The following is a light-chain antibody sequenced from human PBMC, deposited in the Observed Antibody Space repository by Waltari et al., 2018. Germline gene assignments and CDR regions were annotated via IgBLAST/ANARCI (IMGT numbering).Light chain of an antibody. V-gene: IGLV3-19*01. CDR2: GQN. CDR3: SSRDSGAHRHV. Sequence: SSALTQDPAVSVALGQTVRITCQGDSIRSDYATWYQQKAGQAPILVIDGQNTRPSGIPDRFSGSYSGRTASLTITGAQAEDEADYYCSSRDSGAHRHVFGTGTKVTVL. J-gene: IGLJ1*01. CDR1: SIRSDY.